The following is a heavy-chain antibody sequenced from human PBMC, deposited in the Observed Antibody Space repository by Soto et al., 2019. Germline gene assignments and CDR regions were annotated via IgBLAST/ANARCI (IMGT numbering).Heavy chain of an antibody. V-gene: IGHV1-46*01. D-gene: IGHD1-20*01. CDR1: GYNFVTYY. Sequence: QVRLVQSGAEVKMPGASVKLSCEASGYNFVTYYLHWVRQAPGQGLEWMGIVNPSVGSTVYAQKFQGRVSMTRDTSTSTLYMELSSLRSEDTAVYYCARGEYNWNDPGFDYWGPGTLVTVSS. CDR2: VNPSVGST. CDR3: ARGEYNWNDPGFDY. J-gene: IGHJ4*02.